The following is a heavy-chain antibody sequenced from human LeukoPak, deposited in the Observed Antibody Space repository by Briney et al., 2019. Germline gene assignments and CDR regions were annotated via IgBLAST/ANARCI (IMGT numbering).Heavy chain of an antibody. J-gene: IGHJ4*02. Sequence: GGSLRLSCAASGFTFSRYAMSWVRQAPGKGLEWVSSISSSSSYIYYADSVKGRFTISRDNAKNSLYLQMNSLRAEDTAVYYCATVTRAPFDYWGQGTLVTVSS. CDR3: ATVTRAPFDY. CDR1: GFTFSRYA. V-gene: IGHV3-21*01. D-gene: IGHD4-17*01. CDR2: ISSSSSYI.